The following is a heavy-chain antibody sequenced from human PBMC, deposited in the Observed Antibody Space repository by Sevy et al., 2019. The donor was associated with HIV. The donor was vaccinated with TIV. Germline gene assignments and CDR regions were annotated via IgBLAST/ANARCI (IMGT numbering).Heavy chain of an antibody. CDR3: ARDSKSGYNWFDP. CDR1: GFTFSDYY. CDR2: ISSSGSTI. D-gene: IGHD5-12*01. V-gene: IGHV3-11*01. Sequence: GGSLRLSCAASGFTFSDYYMTWIRQAPGKGLEWVSYISSSGSTIYYADSVKGRFTISRDNAKNSLYLQMNSLRDEDMAVCYSARDSKSGYNWFDPWGQGTPVTVSS. J-gene: IGHJ5*02.